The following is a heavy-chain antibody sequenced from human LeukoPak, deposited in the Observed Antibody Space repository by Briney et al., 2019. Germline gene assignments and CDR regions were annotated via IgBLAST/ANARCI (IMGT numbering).Heavy chain of an antibody. V-gene: IGHV4-31*03. CDR2: IYYSGST. D-gene: IGHD6-13*01. CDR1: GGSISSGGYY. Sequence: SETLSLTCTVSGGSISSGGYYWSWIRQHPGKGLEWIGYIYYSGSTYYNPSLKSRVTISVDTSKNQFSLKLSSVTAADTAVYYCARVLGSSWSNWFDPWGQGTLVTVSS. CDR3: ARVLGSSWSNWFDP. J-gene: IGHJ5*02.